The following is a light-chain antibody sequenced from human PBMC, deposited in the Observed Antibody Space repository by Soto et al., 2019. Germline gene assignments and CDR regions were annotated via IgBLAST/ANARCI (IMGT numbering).Light chain of an antibody. Sequence: DIVLTQSPGTLSLSPGERATLSCRASQSVRSNYLAWYQQKPGQAPRLLIYGASSRATGIPDRFSGSGSGTDFTLTISRLEPEDFAVYYCQQYGSSPQRLTFGGGTKVEI. CDR3: QQYGSSPQRLT. CDR1: QSVRSNY. V-gene: IGKV3-20*01. J-gene: IGKJ4*01. CDR2: GAS.